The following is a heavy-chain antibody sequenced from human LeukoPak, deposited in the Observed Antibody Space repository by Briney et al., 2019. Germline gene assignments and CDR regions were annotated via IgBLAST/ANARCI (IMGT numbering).Heavy chain of an antibody. Sequence: GGSLRLSCATSGFTFNNYAMSWVRQAPGKGLEWVSTVSGSGAIAYYTDSDKGRFTISRDNSKNTLYLQMSSLTAKDTAVYYCAKDRSIGTYYTFDSWGQGTLVTVSS. J-gene: IGHJ4*02. D-gene: IGHD1-26*01. CDR1: GFTFNNYA. V-gene: IGHV3-23*01. CDR3: AKDRSIGTYYTFDS. CDR2: VSGSGAIA.